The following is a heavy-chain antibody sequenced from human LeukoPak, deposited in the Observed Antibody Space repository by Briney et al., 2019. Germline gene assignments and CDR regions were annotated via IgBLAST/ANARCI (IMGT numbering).Heavy chain of an antibody. CDR1: GFTFSSYA. J-gene: IGHJ4*02. CDR3: AKGRVVVVPADIHGTFDY. D-gene: IGHD2-2*02. CDR2: ISGSGGST. V-gene: IGHV3-23*01. Sequence: GGSLRLSCAASGFTFSSYAMSWVRQAPGKGLEWVPAISGSGGSTYYADSVKGRFTISRDNSKNTLYLQMNSLRAEDTAVYYCAKGRVVVVPADIHGTFDYWGQGTLVTVSS.